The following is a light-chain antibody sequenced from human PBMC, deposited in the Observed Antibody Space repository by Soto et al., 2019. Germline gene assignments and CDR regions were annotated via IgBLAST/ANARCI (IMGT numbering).Light chain of an antibody. Sequence: LTQPPSASGTPGPRATIYCSGSSSNIGSNTVSWYQHLPRTAPKLLIYSNNQRPSGVPDRFSGSKSGTSASLAISGLQSEDEADYYCAAWDDTLSCLYVCGTGTKVTVL. CDR3: AAWDDTLSCLYV. J-gene: IGLJ1*01. CDR1: SSNIGSNT. V-gene: IGLV1-44*01. CDR2: SNN.